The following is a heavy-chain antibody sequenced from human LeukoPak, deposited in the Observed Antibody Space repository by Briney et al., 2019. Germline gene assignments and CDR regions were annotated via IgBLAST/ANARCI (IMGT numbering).Heavy chain of an antibody. J-gene: IGHJ4*02. CDR3: ASHHIRYCGGDCYSPFDY. CDR2: ITSSSDNT. V-gene: IGHV3-48*01. CDR1: GFTFSNYG. Sequence: PGGSLRLSCAASGFTFSNYGMNWVRQAPGKGLEWISYITSSSDNTFYADSVKGRFTVSRDNAKNSLYLHMNDLRAEDTAVYYCASHHIRYCGGDCYSPFDYWGQGTLVTVSS. D-gene: IGHD2-21*01.